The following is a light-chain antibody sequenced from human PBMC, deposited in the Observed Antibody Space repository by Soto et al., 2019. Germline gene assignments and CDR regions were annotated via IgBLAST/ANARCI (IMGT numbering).Light chain of an antibody. V-gene: IGLV7-46*01. Sequence: QAVVTQEPSLTVSPVGTVTLTCGSSTGAVTSGHYPYWFQQKPGQAPRTLIYDTSNKHSWTPARVSGSLLGGKAALTLSGAQPEDEAEYYCLLSYSGADVVFGGGTKVTVL. CDR1: TGAVTSGHY. CDR3: LLSYSGADVV. J-gene: IGLJ2*01. CDR2: DTS.